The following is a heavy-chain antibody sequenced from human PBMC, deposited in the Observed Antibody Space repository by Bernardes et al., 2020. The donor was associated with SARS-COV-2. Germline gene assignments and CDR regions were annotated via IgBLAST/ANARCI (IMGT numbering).Heavy chain of an antibody. V-gene: IGHV2-5*02. CDR3: AHIPTFEGVVVSPMFDF. Sequence: SGPTLVKPTQTLTLTCTFSGFSLTTTGVGVGWIRQPPGKALEWLAIIYWDDDKRFSPSLRSRITITKDTSKNQVVLTMTNMDLVDTATYFCAHIPTFEGVVVSPMFDFWGQGILVTVSS. J-gene: IGHJ4*02. CDR2: IYWDDDK. CDR1: GFSLTTTGVG. D-gene: IGHD3-16*02.